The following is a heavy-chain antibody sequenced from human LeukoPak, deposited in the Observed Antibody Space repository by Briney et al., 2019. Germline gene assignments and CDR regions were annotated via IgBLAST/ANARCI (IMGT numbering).Heavy chain of an antibody. D-gene: IGHD2-15*01. Sequence: GGSLRLSCAASGFTFSSYSMNWVRQAPGKGLEWVSSISSSSSYIYYADSVKGRFTISRDNAKNSLYLQMNSLRAEDTAVCYCARDLVRPSCATDRCYTLAFWGQGTQITVSS. CDR3: ARDLVRPSCATDRCYTLAF. J-gene: IGHJ4*02. CDR1: GFTFSSYS. V-gene: IGHV3-21*01. CDR2: ISSSSSYI.